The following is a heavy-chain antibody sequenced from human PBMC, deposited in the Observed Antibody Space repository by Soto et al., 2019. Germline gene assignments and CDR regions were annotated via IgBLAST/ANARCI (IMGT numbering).Heavy chain of an antibody. CDR1: GGSISSYY. CDR3: ARRISRYYYYYMDV. CDR2: IYYSGST. V-gene: IGHV4-59*08. Sequence: LSLTCTVSGGSISSYYWSWIRQPPGKGLEWIGYIYYSGSTNYNPSLKSRVTISVDTSKNQFSLKLSSVTAADTAVYYCARRISRYYYYYMDVWGKGTTVTVSS. D-gene: IGHD6-13*01. J-gene: IGHJ6*03.